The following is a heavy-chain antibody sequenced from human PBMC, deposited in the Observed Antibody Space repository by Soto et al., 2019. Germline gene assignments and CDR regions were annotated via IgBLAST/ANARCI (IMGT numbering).Heavy chain of an antibody. D-gene: IGHD4-17*01. Sequence: TGGSLRLSCAASGFSASSNYMSWVRQAPGKGLEWVSVIYSGGSTYYADSVKGRFTISRDNSKNTLYLQMYSLRAEDTAVYYCARKMTTVTTSFDYWGQGTLVTVSS. J-gene: IGHJ4*02. V-gene: IGHV3-53*01. CDR2: IYSGGST. CDR1: GFSASSNY. CDR3: ARKMTTVTTSFDY.